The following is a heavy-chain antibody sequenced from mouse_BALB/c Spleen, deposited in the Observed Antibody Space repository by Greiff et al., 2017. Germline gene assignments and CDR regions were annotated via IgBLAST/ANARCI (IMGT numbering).Heavy chain of an antibody. J-gene: IGHJ1*01. V-gene: IGHV5-9-3*01. Sequence: EVMLVESGGGLVKPGGSLKLSCAASGFTFSSYAMSWVRQTPEKRLEWVATISSGGSYTYYPDSVKGRFTISRDNAKNTLYLQMSSLRSEDTAMYYCARHDGLWYFDVWGAGTTVTVSS. D-gene: IGHD1-2*01. CDR1: GFTFSSYA. CDR3: ARHDGLWYFDV. CDR2: ISSGGSYT.